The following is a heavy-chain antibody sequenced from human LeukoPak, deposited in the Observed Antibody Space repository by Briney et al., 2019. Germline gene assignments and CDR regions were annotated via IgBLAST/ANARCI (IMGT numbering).Heavy chain of an antibody. J-gene: IGHJ4*02. CDR2: IYYSGSS. CDR3: ATGDETSGWYGY. V-gene: IGHV4-59*08. Sequence: SETLSLTCTVSGGSISNYYWSWIRQPPGKGLEWIGYIYYSGSSNYNPSLKSRVTISIDTYQNQFSLKLSSVTAADTAVYYCATGDETSGWYGYWGQGTLVTVSS. D-gene: IGHD6-19*01. CDR1: GGSISNYY.